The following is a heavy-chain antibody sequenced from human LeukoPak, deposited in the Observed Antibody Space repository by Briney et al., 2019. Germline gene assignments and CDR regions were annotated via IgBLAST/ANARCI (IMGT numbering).Heavy chain of an antibody. CDR1: GGTFSSYA. CDR3: ARAKSGTHDAFDI. CDR2: IIPIFGTA. Sequence: SVKVSCKASGGTFSSYAISWVRQAPGQGLEWMGGIIPIFGTANYAQKFQGRVTITTDESTSTAYMELSSLRSEDTAAYYCARAKSGTHDAFDIWGQGTMVTVSS. V-gene: IGHV1-69*05. J-gene: IGHJ3*02. D-gene: IGHD3-10*01.